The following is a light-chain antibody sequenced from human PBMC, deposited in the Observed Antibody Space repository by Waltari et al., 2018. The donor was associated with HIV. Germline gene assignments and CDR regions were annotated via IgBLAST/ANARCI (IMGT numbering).Light chain of an antibody. V-gene: IGLV2-14*01. CDR1: SSDVGGYNY. CDR3: SSYTSRNTWV. J-gene: IGLJ3*02. CDR2: EVS. Sequence: QSALTQPASVSGSPGQSITIPCTGTSSDVGGYNYVSWYQQQYPGKAPKVMIYEVSNRPSGVSNRFSGSKSGNTASLTISGVQAEDEADYYCSSYTSRNTWVFGGGTKLTVL.